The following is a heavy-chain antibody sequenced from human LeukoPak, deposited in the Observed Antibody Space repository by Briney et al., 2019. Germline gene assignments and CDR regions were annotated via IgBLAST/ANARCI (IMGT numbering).Heavy chain of an antibody. CDR1: GFTFSSYG. J-gene: IGHJ4*02. V-gene: IGHV3-30*18. Sequence: PGRSLRLSCAASGFTFSSYGMHWVRQAPGKGLKWVAVISYDGSNKYYADSVKGRFTISRDNSKNTLYLQMNSLRAEDTAVYYCAKYGRYCSSTSCYADYWGQGTLVTVSS. D-gene: IGHD2-2*01. CDR2: ISYDGSNK. CDR3: AKYGRYCSSTSCYADY.